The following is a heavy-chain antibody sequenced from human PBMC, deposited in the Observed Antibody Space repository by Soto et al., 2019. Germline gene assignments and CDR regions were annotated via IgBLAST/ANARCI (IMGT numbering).Heavy chain of an antibody. CDR3: ARDGPYYYGSGSYYDEFDWFDP. V-gene: IGHV3-30-3*01. D-gene: IGHD3-10*01. Sequence: PGGSLRLSCAASGFTFSSYAMHWVSQAPCKGLEWGAVISYDGSNKYYADSVKGRFTISRDNSKNTLYLQMHSLRAEDTAVYYCARDGPYYYGSGSYYDEFDWFDPWGQGTLVTVSS. CDR1: GFTFSSYA. J-gene: IGHJ5*02. CDR2: ISYDGSNK.